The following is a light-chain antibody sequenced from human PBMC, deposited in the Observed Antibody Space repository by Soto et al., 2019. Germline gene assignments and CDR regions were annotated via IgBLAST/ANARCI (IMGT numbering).Light chain of an antibody. Sequence: ETVMTQSPVTLSVSPGERATLSCRASQSVSSNLAWYQQKPGQPPRLLIYGASNRVTGIPARFSGSGSGTEFTLAISSLQSEDFALYYCQHYDKWPWTFGQGTKVELK. CDR1: QSVSSN. J-gene: IGKJ1*01. V-gene: IGKV3-15*01. CDR3: QHYDKWPWT. CDR2: GAS.